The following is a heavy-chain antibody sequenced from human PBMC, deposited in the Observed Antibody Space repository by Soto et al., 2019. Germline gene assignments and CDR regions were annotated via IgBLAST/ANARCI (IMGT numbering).Heavy chain of an antibody. V-gene: IGHV1-46*01. CDR3: ASGSLKAGKYFNTLDY. CDR1: GYTFTSYY. J-gene: IGHJ4*02. D-gene: IGHD3-9*01. Sequence: QVQLVQSGAEVKKPGASVKVSCKASGYTFTSYYMHWVRQAPGQGLEWMGIINPSGGSTSYAQKVPGRGNQNRDTSKKTSYLGLRSLGSEDTAVYLWASGSLKAGKYFNTLDYWGQGTLVTVSS. CDR2: INPSGGST.